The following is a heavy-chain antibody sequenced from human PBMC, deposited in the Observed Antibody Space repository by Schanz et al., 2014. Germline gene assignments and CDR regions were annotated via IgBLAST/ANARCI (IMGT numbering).Heavy chain of an antibody. CDR2: ISGSGGNT. Sequence: EVQLVESGGGWVQPGGSLRLSCAASGFTFRGYAMSWVRQAPGRGLEWVSIISGSGGNTYYADSVRGRFTMSRDNSKNTLYLQMNSLRAGDAAVYYCARGLIAAAGGAFDYWGQGTLVAVSA. J-gene: IGHJ4*02. CDR3: ARGLIAAAGGAFDY. V-gene: IGHV3-23*04. D-gene: IGHD6-13*01. CDR1: GFTFRGYA.